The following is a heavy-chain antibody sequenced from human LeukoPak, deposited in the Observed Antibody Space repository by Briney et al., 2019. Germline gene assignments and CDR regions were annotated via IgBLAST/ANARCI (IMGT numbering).Heavy chain of an antibody. CDR1: GGYISTRNYY. D-gene: IGHD3-3*01. CDR2: IYYSGST. V-gene: IGHV4-39*01. Sequence: SETLSLTCTVSGGYISTRNYYWGWIRQPPGKGLVWIGTIYYSGSTYYNPSLKSRVRLSLDTSMNQFSLKVNSVTVADMSVYFCAKVFYYTRSLPPYWGEGNLVAVSP. J-gene: IGHJ4*02. CDR3: AKVFYYTRSLPPY.